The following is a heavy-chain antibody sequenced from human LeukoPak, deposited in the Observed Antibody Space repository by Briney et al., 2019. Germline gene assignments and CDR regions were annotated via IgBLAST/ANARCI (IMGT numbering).Heavy chain of an antibody. V-gene: IGHV4-38-2*02. CDR1: GDSISSDSY. CDR3: ARGKWELLGEPFLDY. D-gene: IGHD1-26*01. J-gene: IGHJ4*02. CDR2: IYHSGST. Sequence: SETLSLTCTVSGDSISSDSYWGWIRQPPGKGLEWIGSIYHSGSTYYNPSLKSRVTISIDTSKNQFSLKLSSVTAADTAVYYCARGKWELLGEPFLDYWGQGTLVTVSS.